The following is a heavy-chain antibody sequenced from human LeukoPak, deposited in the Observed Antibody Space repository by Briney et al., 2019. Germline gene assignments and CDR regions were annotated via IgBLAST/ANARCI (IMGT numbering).Heavy chain of an antibody. J-gene: IGHJ3*01. V-gene: IGHV4-59*08. CDR1: GDSVYNYY. Sequence: SETLSLTCSVSGDSVYNYYWSWIRQPPGKRLEWIGYIYYNGSTNYNPSLKSRVTFSVDTSRSQFALRLSSVTAADTAVYYCVGTYCGGDCYAMYAFDFWGQGTVVSVSS. CDR2: IYYNGST. D-gene: IGHD2-21*02. CDR3: VGTYCGGDCYAMYAFDF.